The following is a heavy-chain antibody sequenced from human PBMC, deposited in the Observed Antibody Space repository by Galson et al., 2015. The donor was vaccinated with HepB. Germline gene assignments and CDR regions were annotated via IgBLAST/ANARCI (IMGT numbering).Heavy chain of an antibody. V-gene: IGHV4-31*03. D-gene: IGHD2-2*01. CDR2: IYYNGST. J-gene: IGHJ6*02. CDR1: GGSINSGGYN. CDR3: ASSNALAYYGLDL. Sequence: TLSLTCTVSGGSINSGGYNWIWLRQHPGKGLEWIGLIYYNGSTSYNPSLRSRVIISVDTSENQLSLRLSSVTAADTAVYYCASSNALAYYGLDLWGQGTTVGVSS.